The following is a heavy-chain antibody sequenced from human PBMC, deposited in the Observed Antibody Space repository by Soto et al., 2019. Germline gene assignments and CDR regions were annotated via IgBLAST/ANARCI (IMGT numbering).Heavy chain of an antibody. Sequence: SVKVSCKASGYTFTTYDINWVRQAPGQGLEWMGRIIPILGIANYAQKFQGRVTITADKSTSTAYMELSSLRSEDTAVYYCARDFNPGQLATFDYWGQGTLVTVSS. D-gene: IGHD6-13*01. CDR3: ARDFNPGQLATFDY. V-gene: IGHV1-69*04. CDR2: IIPILGIA. CDR1: GYTFTTYD. J-gene: IGHJ4*02.